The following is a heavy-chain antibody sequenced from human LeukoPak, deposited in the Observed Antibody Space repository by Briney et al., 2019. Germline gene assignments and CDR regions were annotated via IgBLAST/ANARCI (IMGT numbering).Heavy chain of an antibody. Sequence: SETLSLTCTVSGGSISSYYWSWIRQPPGKGLEWIGYIYYSGSTNYNPSLKSRVTISVDTSKNQFSLKLSSVTAADTAAYYCARHSGSYLPSNYWGQGTLVTVSS. CDR2: IYYSGST. D-gene: IGHD1-26*01. V-gene: IGHV4-59*08. CDR3: ARHSGSYLPSNY. CDR1: GGSISSYY. J-gene: IGHJ4*02.